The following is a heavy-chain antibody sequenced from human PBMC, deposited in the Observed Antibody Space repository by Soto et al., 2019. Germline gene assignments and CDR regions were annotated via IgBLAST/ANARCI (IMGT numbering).Heavy chain of an antibody. J-gene: IGHJ6*02. CDR3: ARGRQYYLFWSGYQNEGPHAMDV. V-gene: IGHV4-34*01. CDR2: ISHSGGT. D-gene: IGHD3-3*02. Sequence: SETLPLSCGVYGGSCSGYCWTWIRQGAGKGLEWIGEISHSGGTNYNSSLKSRVTISVDKSKKQFSLILYSVTAADTAVFYCARGRQYYLFWSGYQNEGPHAMDVWGQGTTVTVSS. CDR1: GGSCSGYC.